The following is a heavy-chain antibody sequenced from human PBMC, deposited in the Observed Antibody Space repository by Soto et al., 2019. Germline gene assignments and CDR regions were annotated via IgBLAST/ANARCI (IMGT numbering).Heavy chain of an antibody. D-gene: IGHD2-8*01. V-gene: IGHV3-72*01. CDR1: GFTFSDHY. Sequence: PGGSLRLSXAASGFTFSDHYMDWVRQAPGKGLEWVGRTRNKANSYTTEYAASVKGRFTISRDDSKNSLYLQMNSLKTEDTAVYYCARGYCSNGVCYRYIDLWGRGTLVTVSS. CDR3: ARGYCSNGVCYRYIDL. CDR2: TRNKANSYTT. J-gene: IGHJ2*01.